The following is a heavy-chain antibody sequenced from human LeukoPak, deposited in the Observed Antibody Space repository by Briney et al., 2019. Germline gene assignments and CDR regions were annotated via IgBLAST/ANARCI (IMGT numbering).Heavy chain of an antibody. CDR1: GYTFTSYG. V-gene: IGHV1-18*01. D-gene: IGHD6-19*01. J-gene: IGHJ4*02. CDR3: ARVRSGWNRDYFDY. CDR2: ISAYNGNT. Sequence: ASVKVSCKASGYTFTSYGISWVRQAPGQGLEWMGWISAYNGNTNYAQKLQGRVTMTTDASTSTAYMELRSLRSEDTAVYYCARVRSGWNRDYFDYWGQGTLVTVSS.